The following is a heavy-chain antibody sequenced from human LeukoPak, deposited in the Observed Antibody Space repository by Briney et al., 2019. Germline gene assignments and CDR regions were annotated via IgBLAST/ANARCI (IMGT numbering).Heavy chain of an antibody. J-gene: IGHJ6*02. V-gene: IGHV3-74*01. CDR1: GFTFSNYW. CDR3: ARNEYSSSGSGQVDV. CDR2: INIDESTA. D-gene: IGHD5-18*01. Sequence: GGSLRLSCVASGFTFSNYWLHWVRHAPGKGLVWVSRINIDESTANYADSVKGRFTISRDNAKNTLYLQMNRLRAEDTAVYYCARNEYSSSGSGQVDVWGQGTTVTVSS.